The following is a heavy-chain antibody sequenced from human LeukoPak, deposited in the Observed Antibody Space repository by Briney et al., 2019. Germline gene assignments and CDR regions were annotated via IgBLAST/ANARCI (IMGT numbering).Heavy chain of an antibody. CDR1: GYTFTSYD. CDR3: ARVRRITMVRGVPRPYYFDY. D-gene: IGHD3-10*01. CDR2: MNPNSGNT. J-gene: IGHJ4*02. Sequence: ASVKVSCKASGYTFTSYDINWVRQAPGQGLEWMGWMNPNSGNTGYAQKFQGRVTMTRNTSISTAYMELSSLRSEDTAVYYCARVRRITMVRGVPRPYYFDYWGQGTLVTVSS. V-gene: IGHV1-8*01.